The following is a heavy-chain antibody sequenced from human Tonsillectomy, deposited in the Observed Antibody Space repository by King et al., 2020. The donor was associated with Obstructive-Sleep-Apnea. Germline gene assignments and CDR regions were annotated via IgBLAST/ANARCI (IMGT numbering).Heavy chain of an antibody. CDR2: IYYSGST. CDR1: GGSISSSSYY. J-gene: IGHJ4*02. Sequence: QLQESGPGLVKPSETLSLTCTVSGGSISSSSYYWGWIRQPPGKGLEWFGSIYYSGSTYYNPSLKSRVTISVDTSKNQFSLKLRSVTAADTAVYYCASDWYSSGWFFFDYWGQGTLVTVSS. V-gene: IGHV4-39*07. D-gene: IGHD6-19*01. CDR3: ASDWYSSGWFFFDY.